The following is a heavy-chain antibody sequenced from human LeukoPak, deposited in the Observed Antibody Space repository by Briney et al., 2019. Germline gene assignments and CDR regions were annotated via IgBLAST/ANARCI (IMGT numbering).Heavy chain of an antibody. V-gene: IGHV3-30*18. CDR1: GFTFSSYG. CDR2: ISYDGSNK. D-gene: IGHD1-26*01. Sequence: PGGSLRLSCAASGFTFSSYGMHWVRQAPGKGLEWVAVISYDGSNKYYADSVKGRFTISRDNSKNTLYLQMNSLRAEDTAVYYCAKAHDSGSYYYYYGMDVWGQGITVTVSS. CDR3: AKAHDSGSYYYYYGMDV. J-gene: IGHJ6*02.